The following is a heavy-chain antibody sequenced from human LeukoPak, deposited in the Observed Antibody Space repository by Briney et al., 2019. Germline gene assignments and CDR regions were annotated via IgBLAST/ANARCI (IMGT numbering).Heavy chain of an antibody. Sequence: SVKVSCKASGGTFSSYAISWVRQALGQGLEWMGGIIPIFGTANYAQKFQGRVTITADESTSTAYMELSSLRSEDTAVYYCARDPQEWLETPSSNWFDPWGQGTLVTVSS. CDR1: GGTFSSYA. V-gene: IGHV1-69*13. CDR3: ARDPQEWLETPSSNWFDP. J-gene: IGHJ5*02. CDR2: IIPIFGTA. D-gene: IGHD6-19*01.